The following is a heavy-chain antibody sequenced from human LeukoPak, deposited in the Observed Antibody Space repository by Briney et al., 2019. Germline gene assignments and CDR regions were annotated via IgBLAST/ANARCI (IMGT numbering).Heavy chain of an antibody. CDR3: ARRLVGTPDYFDY. CDR1: GFTFSSSW. Sequence: PGGSLRLSCAASGFTFSSSWMSWVRHTPGKGLEWVANINQDGSDKYSVDSVKGRFTISRDNAKNSLHLQMSSLRAEDTAVYYCARRLVGTPDYFDYWGQGTLVTVSS. D-gene: IGHD4-23*01. V-gene: IGHV3-7*01. J-gene: IGHJ4*02. CDR2: INQDGSDK.